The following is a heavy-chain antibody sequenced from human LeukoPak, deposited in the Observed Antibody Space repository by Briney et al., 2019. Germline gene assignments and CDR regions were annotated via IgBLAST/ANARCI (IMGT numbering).Heavy chain of an antibody. D-gene: IGHD2-2*01. Sequence: GGSLRLSCAASGFTFSSYGMHWVRQAPGKGLEWVAVIWYDGSNKYYADSVKGRFTISRDNSKNTLYLQMNSLRAEDTAIYYCAKDPYCSSVNCYGGGDYWGQGTLVTVSS. CDR1: GFTFSSYG. CDR3: AKDPYCSSVNCYGGGDY. J-gene: IGHJ4*02. CDR2: IWYDGSNK. V-gene: IGHV3-33*06.